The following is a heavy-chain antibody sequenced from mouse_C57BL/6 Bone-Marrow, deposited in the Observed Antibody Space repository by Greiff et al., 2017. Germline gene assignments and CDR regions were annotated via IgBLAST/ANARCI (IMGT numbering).Heavy chain of an antibody. CDR1: GFTFSSYG. Sequence: EVQGVESGGDLVKPGGSLKLSCAASGFTFSSYGMSWVRQTPDKRLEWVATISSGGSYTYYPDSVKGRFTISRDNAKNTLYLQMSSLKSEDTAMYYCARPLNWALAMDYWGQGTSVTVSS. V-gene: IGHV5-6*01. CDR2: ISSGGSYT. CDR3: ARPLNWALAMDY. J-gene: IGHJ4*01. D-gene: IGHD4-1*01.